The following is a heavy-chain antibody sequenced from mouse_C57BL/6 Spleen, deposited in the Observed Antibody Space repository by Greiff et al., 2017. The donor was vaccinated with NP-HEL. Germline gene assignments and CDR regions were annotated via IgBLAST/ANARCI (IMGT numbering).Heavy chain of an antibody. CDR1: GYAFTNYL. CDR3: ARGGGSLYYFDY. J-gene: IGHJ2*01. Sequence: VQRVESGAELVRPGTSVKVSCKASGYAFTNYLIEWVKQRPGQGLEWIGVINPGSGGTNYNEKFKGKATLTADKSSSTAYMQLSSLTSEDSAVYFCARGGGSLYYFDYWGQGTTLTVSS. V-gene: IGHV1-54*01. CDR2: INPGSGGT.